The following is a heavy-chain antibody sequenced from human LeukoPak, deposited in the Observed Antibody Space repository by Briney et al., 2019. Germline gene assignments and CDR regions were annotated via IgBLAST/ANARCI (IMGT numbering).Heavy chain of an antibody. CDR2: INSDGSST. Sequence: PGGSLRLSCAASGFTFSSYWMHWVRQAPGKGLVWVSRINSDGSSTSYAASVKGRFTISRDNAKNTLHLQMNSVRAEDTAVYYCAREAVAGTWDWFDPWGQGTLVTVSS. CDR3: AREAVAGTWDWFDP. J-gene: IGHJ5*02. V-gene: IGHV3-74*01. D-gene: IGHD6-19*01. CDR1: GFTFSSYW.